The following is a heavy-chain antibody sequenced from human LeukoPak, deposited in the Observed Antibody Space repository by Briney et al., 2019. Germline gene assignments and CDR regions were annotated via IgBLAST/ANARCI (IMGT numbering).Heavy chain of an antibody. D-gene: IGHD3-3*02. V-gene: IGHV4-59*01. Sequence: SETLSLTCTVSGGSISSYYWSWIRQPPGKGPEWIGDIYYSGGTNYSPSLKSRVTISVDTSKNQFSLKLSSATAADTAVYYCARSGVSNLFDYWGQGTLVTVSS. J-gene: IGHJ4*02. CDR3: ARSGVSNLFDY. CDR1: GGSISSYY. CDR2: IYYSGGT.